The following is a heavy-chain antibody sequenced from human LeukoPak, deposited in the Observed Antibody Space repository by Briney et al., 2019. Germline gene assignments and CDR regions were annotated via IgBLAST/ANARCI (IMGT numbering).Heavy chain of an antibody. Sequence: SETLSLTCTVSGGSISSYYWSWIRQAPGKGLEWIGYIYYSGSTNYNPSLESRVTISVDTSKNQFSLKLSSVTAADTAVYYCARDRGGYDKYYYYYMDVWGKGTTVTVSS. CDR1: GGSISSYY. CDR3: ARDRGGYDKYYYYYMDV. CDR2: IYYSGST. J-gene: IGHJ6*03. V-gene: IGHV4-59*01. D-gene: IGHD5-12*01.